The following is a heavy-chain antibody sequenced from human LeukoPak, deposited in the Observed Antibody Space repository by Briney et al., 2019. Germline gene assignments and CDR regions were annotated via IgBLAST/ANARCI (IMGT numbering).Heavy chain of an antibody. J-gene: IGHJ4*02. CDR2: INHSGST. CDR3: ASQLGGTTFH. V-gene: IGHV4-34*01. D-gene: IGHD1/OR15-1a*01. CDR1: GGSFSGYY. Sequence: PSETLSLTCAVYGGSFSGYYWSWIRQPPGKGLEWIGEINHSGSTNYNPSLKSRVTISVDTSKNQFSLKMRSVTAADTAVYYCASQLGGTTFHWGQGTLVTVSS.